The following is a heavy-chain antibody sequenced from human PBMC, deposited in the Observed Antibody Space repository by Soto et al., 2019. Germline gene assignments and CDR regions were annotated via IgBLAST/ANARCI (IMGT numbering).Heavy chain of an antibody. CDR1: GFTFSSYG. J-gene: IGHJ4*02. CDR2: ISYDGSNK. CDR3: AKVSQYCISTSCYFDY. D-gene: IGHD2-2*01. Sequence: QVQLVESGGGVVQPGRSLRLSCAASGFTFSSYGMHWVRQVPGKGLEWVAVISYDGSNKYYADSVKGRFTISRDNSKNTLYLQMNSLRAEDTAVYYCAKVSQYCISTSCYFDYWGQGTLVTVSS. V-gene: IGHV3-30*18.